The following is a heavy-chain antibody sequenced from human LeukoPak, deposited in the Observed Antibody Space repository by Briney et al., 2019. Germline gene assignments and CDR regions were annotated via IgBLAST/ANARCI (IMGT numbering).Heavy chain of an antibody. CDR3: ARQSYSSSLFDY. D-gene: IGHD6-13*01. Sequence: SGTLSLTCTVSGGSISSYYWSWIRQFPGKGLEWIGYIYYSGSTSYNPSLKSRVSISVDMSKNQFSLKLSSVTAADTAVYYCARQSYSSSLFDYWGQGTLVTVSS. CDR1: GGSISSYY. J-gene: IGHJ4*02. V-gene: IGHV4-59*08. CDR2: IYYSGST.